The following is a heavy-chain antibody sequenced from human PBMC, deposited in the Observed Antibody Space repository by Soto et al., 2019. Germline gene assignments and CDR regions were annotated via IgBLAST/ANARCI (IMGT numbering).Heavy chain of an antibody. CDR3: ARAYCGGDCYRYYLDY. V-gene: IGHV1-46*01. CDR2: INPRGGST. Sequence: QVQLVQSGAEVKKPGASVKVSCKASGYTFTSYYMHWVRQAPGQGLEWMGIINPRGGSTSYAQKFQVMVTMTRDTCTSTVYMELSSLRSEDTAVYYCARAYCGGDCYRYYLDYGGQGTLVTVSS. J-gene: IGHJ4*02. CDR1: GYTFTSYY. D-gene: IGHD2-21*02.